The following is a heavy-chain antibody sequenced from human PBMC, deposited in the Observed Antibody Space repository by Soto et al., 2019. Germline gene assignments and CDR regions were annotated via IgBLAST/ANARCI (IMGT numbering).Heavy chain of an antibody. CDR1: GFTFSSYG. V-gene: IGHV3-30*18. Sequence: QVQLVESGGGVVQPGRSLRLSCAASGFTFSSYGMHWVRQAPGKGLEWVAVISYDGSNKYYVDSVKGRFTISRDNSKNTLYLQMNSLRAEDTAVYYCANVLRLDYWGQGTLVTVSS. D-gene: IGHD2-8*01. J-gene: IGHJ4*02. CDR2: ISYDGSNK. CDR3: ANVLRLDY.